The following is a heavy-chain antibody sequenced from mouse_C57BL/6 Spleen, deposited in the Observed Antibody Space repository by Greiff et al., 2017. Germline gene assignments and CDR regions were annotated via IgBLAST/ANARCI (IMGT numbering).Heavy chain of an antibody. V-gene: IGHV1-15*01. D-gene: IGHD2-4*01. CDR2: IDPETGGT. CDR1: GYTFTDYE. Sequence: QVHVKQSGAELVRPGASVTLSCKASGYTFTDYEMHWVKQTPVHGLEWIGAIDPETGGTAYNQKFKGKAILTADKSSSTAYMELRSLTSEDSAVYYCTRSDYYDYRYFDVWGTGTTVTVSS. CDR3: TRSDYYDYRYFDV. J-gene: IGHJ1*03.